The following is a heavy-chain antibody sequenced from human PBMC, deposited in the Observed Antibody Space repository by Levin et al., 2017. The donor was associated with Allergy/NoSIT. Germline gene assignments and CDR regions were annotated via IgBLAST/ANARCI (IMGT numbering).Heavy chain of an antibody. J-gene: IGHJ5*02. CDR2: IIPIFGTA. D-gene: IGHD6-19*01. Sequence: SVKVSCKASGGTFSSYASSWVQQGPGQGLEWMGGIIPIFGTANYAQKFQGRVTITADESTSTAYMELSSLRSEDTAVYYCARGNRSSGWYNWFDPWGQGTLVTVSS. V-gene: IGHV1-69*13. CDR1: GGTFSSYA. CDR3: ARGNRSSGWYNWFDP.